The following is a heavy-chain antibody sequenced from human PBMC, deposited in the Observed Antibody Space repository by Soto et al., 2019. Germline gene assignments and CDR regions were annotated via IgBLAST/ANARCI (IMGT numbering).Heavy chain of an antibody. V-gene: IGHV3-23*01. D-gene: IGHD3-22*01. J-gene: IGHJ4*02. CDR1: GFTFSSYA. CDR2: ISGSGGST. Sequence: EVQLLESGGGLVQPGGSLRLSCAASGFTFSSYAMSWVRQAPGKGLEWVSAISGSGGSTYYADSVKGRFTISRDNSKNTLYLQMNSLRPEDTAVYYCAKENGNYYDSSGYYSTADYWGQGTLVTVSS. CDR3: AKENGNYYDSSGYYSTADY.